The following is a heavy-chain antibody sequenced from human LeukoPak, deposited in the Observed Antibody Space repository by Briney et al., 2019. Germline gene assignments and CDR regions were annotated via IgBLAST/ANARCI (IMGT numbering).Heavy chain of an antibody. J-gene: IGHJ5*02. D-gene: IGHD2-21*01. CDR1: GFSFSNYC. Sequence: PGGSLRLSCAASGFSFSNYCMHWVRQAPGKGLVWVSRINSDGSSTTYADSVKGRFTISRDNAQNTLYLQMNSLRAEDTAVYYCARDGVEFYNWFDPWGQGTLVTVSS. CDR3: ARDGVEFYNWFDP. V-gene: IGHV3-74*01. CDR2: INSDGSST.